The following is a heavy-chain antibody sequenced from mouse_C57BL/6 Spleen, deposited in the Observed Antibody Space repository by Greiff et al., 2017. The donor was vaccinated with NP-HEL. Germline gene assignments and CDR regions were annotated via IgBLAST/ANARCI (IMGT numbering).Heavy chain of an antibody. CDR1: GFTFSDYG. V-gene: IGHV5-17*01. J-gene: IGHJ1*03. Sequence: EVKLVESGGGLVKPGGSLKLSCAASGFTFSDYGMHWVRQAPEKGLEWVAYISSGSSTIYYADTVKGRFTISRDNAKNTLFLQMTSLRSEDTAMYYCARNQLDYGSSDWYFDVWGTGTTVTVSS. CDR3: ARNQLDYGSSDWYFDV. CDR2: ISSGSSTI. D-gene: IGHD1-1*01.